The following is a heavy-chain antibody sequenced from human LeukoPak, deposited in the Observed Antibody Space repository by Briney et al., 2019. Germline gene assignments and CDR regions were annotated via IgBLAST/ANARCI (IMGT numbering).Heavy chain of an antibody. V-gene: IGHV3-48*02. J-gene: IGHJ4*02. CDR3: ARRVRWVTAETSGYYFDY. D-gene: IGHD2-21*02. Sequence: GGSLRLSCAASGFTFSSYSMNWVRQAPGKGLEWVSYISSSSNTIYYADSVKGRFAISRDNAKNSQYLQMNSLRDEDTAVYYYARRVRWVTAETSGYYFDYWGQGTLVTVSS. CDR2: ISSSSNTI. CDR1: GFTFSSYS.